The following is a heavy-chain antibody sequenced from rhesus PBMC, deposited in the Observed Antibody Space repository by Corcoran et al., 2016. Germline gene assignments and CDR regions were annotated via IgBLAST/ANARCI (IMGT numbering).Heavy chain of an antibody. CDR1: GGSISSGYD. V-gene: IGHV4-76*01. CDR3: ARDRVFDY. J-gene: IGHJ4*01. Sequence: QVQLQESGPGVVKPSETLSLTCAVSGGSISSGYDWSWIRQPPGKGLEWIGDIYGSSGSTNYNPSLKNRVTISIDSSKNQFSLKLSSVPAADTAVYYCARDRVFDYWGQGVLVTVSS. CDR2: IYGSSGST.